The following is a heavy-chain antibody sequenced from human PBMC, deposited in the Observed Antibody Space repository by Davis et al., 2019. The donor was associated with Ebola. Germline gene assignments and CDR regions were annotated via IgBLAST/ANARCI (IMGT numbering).Heavy chain of an antibody. J-gene: IGHJ4*02. CDR1: GFTFSSYW. V-gene: IGHV3-11*01. D-gene: IGHD6-13*01. Sequence: GESLKISCAASGFTFSSYWMSWIRQAPGKGLEWVSYISSSGSTIYYADSVKGRFTISRDNAKNSLYLQMNSLRAEDTAVYYCARDPEVEGSSWYFDYWGQGTLVTVSS. CDR3: ARDPEVEGSSWYFDY. CDR2: ISSSGSTI.